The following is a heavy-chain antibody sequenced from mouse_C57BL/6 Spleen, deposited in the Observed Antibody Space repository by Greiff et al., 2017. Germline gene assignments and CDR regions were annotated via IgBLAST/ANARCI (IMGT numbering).Heavy chain of an antibody. CDR2: IYPSDSET. V-gene: IGHV1-61*01. CDR1: GYTFTSYW. J-gene: IGHJ1*03. CDR3: ARTGYGSSDWYFDV. D-gene: IGHD1-1*01. Sequence: QVQLQQPGAELVRPGSSVKLSCKASGYTFTSYWMDWVKQRPGQGLEWIGNIYPSDSETHYNQTFKDKATLTVDKSSSTAYMQLSSLTSEDSAVYYCARTGYGSSDWYFDVWGTGTTVTVSS.